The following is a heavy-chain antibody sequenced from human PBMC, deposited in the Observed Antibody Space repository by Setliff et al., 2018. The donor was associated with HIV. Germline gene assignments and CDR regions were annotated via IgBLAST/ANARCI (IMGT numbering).Heavy chain of an antibody. CDR3: ARRKSEDSGYGPRYYDF. D-gene: IGHD3-22*01. J-gene: IGHJ4*02. V-gene: IGHV5-51*01. CDR2: VYPGDFDS. Sequence: LKISCQASGYIFTNFWIGWVRQMPGKGLEWMGTVYPGDFDSIYNESFQGHVTMSVDKATRTAYLEWSSLKASDTAIYYCARRKSEDSGYGPRYYDFWGQGTQVTSPQ. CDR1: GYIFTNFW.